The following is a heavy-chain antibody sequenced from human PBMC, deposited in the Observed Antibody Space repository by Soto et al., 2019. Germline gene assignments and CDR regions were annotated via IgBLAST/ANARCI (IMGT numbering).Heavy chain of an antibody. CDR3: ARDHLKVGAIRTWDI. Sequence: QVQLVQSGAEVKKPGASVTVSCKASGYTFTSYGISWVRQAPGQGLEWMGWISAYNGNTNYAQKLQGRVTRTTDTSTSTAYMELRGLRSDDTAVYYCARDHLKVGAIRTWDIWGQGTMVTVSS. J-gene: IGHJ3*02. CDR2: ISAYNGNT. D-gene: IGHD1-26*01. CDR1: GYTFTSYG. V-gene: IGHV1-18*01.